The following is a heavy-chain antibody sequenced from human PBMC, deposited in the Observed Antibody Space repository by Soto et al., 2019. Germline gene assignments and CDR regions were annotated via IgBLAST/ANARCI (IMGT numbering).Heavy chain of an antibody. CDR2: ISSSSSYI. CDR1: GFTFSSYS. CDR3: AREPGRYYYYGMDV. V-gene: IGHV3-21*01. Sequence: GSLRLSCAASGFTFSSYSMNWVRQAPGKGLEWVSSISSSSSYIYYADSVKGRFTISRDNAKNSLYLQMNSLRAEDTAVYYCAREPGRYYYYGMDVWGQGTTVTVSS. J-gene: IGHJ6*02.